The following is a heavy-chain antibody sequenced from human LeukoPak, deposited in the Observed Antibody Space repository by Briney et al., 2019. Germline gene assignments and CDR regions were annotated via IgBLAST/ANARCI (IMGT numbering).Heavy chain of an antibody. D-gene: IGHD3-3*01. J-gene: IGHJ4*02. CDR3: ARKDFWSGYLGY. V-gene: IGHV1-69*05. Sequence: SVKVSCKASGGTFSSYAISWVRQAPGQGLEWMGGIIPIFGTANYARKFQGRVTITTDESTSTAYMELSSLRSEDTAVYYCARKDFWSGYLGYWGQGTLVTVSS. CDR1: GGTFSSYA. CDR2: IIPIFGTA.